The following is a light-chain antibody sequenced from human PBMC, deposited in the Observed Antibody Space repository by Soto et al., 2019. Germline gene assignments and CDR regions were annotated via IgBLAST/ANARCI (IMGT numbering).Light chain of an antibody. CDR3: QQSYSTPLV. CDR2: AVS. J-gene: IGKJ3*01. CDR1: QNIGYY. V-gene: IGKV1-39*01. Sequence: IQMTQSPPSVSASIGDRVTMTCRASQNIGYYLNWYQQKPGQAPRLLIFAVSSVQSGVPSRFRGSGSGTDFSLTIDGLQQDDFATYYCQQSYSTPLVFGPET.